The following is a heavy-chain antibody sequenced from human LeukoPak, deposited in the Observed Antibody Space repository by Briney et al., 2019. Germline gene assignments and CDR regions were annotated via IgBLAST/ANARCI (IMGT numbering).Heavy chain of an antibody. CDR3: ARAGGRDFHFDS. D-gene: IGHD5-12*01. CDR2: IYYSGST. Sequence: SETLSLTCTVSGGSITNSYWWTWVRQSPGKGLEWVGEIYYSGSTNYNPSLKSRVTMSVDKSKNQFSLKLSSVTAADTAFYFCARAGGRDFHFDSWGQGTLVTVSS. CDR1: GGSITNSYW. V-gene: IGHV4-4*02. J-gene: IGHJ4*02.